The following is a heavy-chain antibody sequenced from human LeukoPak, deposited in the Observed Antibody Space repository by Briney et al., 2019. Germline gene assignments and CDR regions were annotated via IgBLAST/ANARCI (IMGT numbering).Heavy chain of an antibody. CDR2: INHSGST. J-gene: IGHJ4*02. Sequence: PSQTLSLTCTVSGGSISSGGYYWSWIRQPPGTGLEWIGEINHSGSTNYNPSLKSRVTISVDTSKNQFSLKLSSVTAADTAVYYCARGLYGDYGSWGQGTLVTVSS. V-gene: IGHV4-30-2*01. D-gene: IGHD4-17*01. CDR3: ARGLYGDYGS. CDR1: GGSISSGGYY.